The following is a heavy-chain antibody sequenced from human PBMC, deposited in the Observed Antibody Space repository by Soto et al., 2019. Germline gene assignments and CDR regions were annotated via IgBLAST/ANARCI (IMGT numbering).Heavy chain of an antibody. CDR2: INHSGST. J-gene: IGHJ6*02. CDR3: ARVGNVLFGSGSGSYFSNYYDGMDV. V-gene: IGHV4-34*01. D-gene: IGHD3-10*01. Sequence: PSETLSLTCAVYGGSFSGYYWSWIRQPPGKGLEWIGEINHSGSTNYNPSLKSRVTISVDTSKNQFSLKLSSVTAADTAVYYCARVGNVLFGSGSGSYFSNYYDGMDVWGQGTTVTVSS. CDR1: GGSFSGYY.